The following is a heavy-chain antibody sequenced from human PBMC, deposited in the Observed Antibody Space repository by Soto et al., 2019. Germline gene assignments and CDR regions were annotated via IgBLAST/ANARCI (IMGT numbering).Heavy chain of an antibody. J-gene: IGHJ4*02. D-gene: IGHD1-26*01. CDR3: ARLVGATFPFED. CDR2: IYYSGST. V-gene: IGHV4-59*01. Sequence: QVQLQESGPGLVKPSETLSLTCTVSGGSISSYSWSWIRQPPGKGLEWIGYIYYSGSTTSNPSLKSRVTISVDTSKNQFSLKLSSVTAADTAIYYCARLVGATFPFEDWGQGTLVTVSS. CDR1: GGSISSYS.